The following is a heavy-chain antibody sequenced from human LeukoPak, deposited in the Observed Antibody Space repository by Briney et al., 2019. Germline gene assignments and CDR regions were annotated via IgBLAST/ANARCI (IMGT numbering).Heavy chain of an antibody. CDR2: TRNKASSYTT. D-gene: IGHD3-22*01. Sequence: GGSLRLSCAASGFTFSDHYMDWVRQAPGKGLEWVGRTRNKASSYTTEYAASVKGRFTISRDDLENSLYLQMNSLKTEDTAMYYCTRARGENYYDSSGYYYARADDAFDIWGQGTMVTVSS. J-gene: IGHJ3*02. CDR1: GFTFSDHY. CDR3: TRARGENYYDSSGYYYARADDAFDI. V-gene: IGHV3-72*01.